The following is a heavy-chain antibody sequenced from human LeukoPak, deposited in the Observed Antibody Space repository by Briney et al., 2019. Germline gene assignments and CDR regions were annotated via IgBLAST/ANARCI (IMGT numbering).Heavy chain of an antibody. CDR2: IWYDGSNK. D-gene: IGHD5-18*01. J-gene: IGHJ4*02. Sequence: PGRSLRLSCAASGFTFSSYGMHWVRQAPGKGLEWVAVIWYDGSNKYYADSVKGRFTISRDNSKNTLYLQMNGLRAEDTAVYYCAKVGITGYSYGYYFDYWGQGTLVTVSS. CDR1: GFTFSSYG. V-gene: IGHV3-33*06. CDR3: AKVGITGYSYGYYFDY.